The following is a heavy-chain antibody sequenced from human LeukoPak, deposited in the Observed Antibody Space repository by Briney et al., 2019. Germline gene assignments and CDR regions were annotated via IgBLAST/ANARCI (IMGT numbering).Heavy chain of an antibody. V-gene: IGHV4-59*01. CDR3: ARDARRGWFDP. CDR2: MYYSGST. J-gene: IGHJ5*02. Sequence: SETLSLTCTVSGGSISSYYWSWIRQPPGKGLEWVGYMYYSGSTNYNPSLKSRVTISVDTSKNQFSLKLSSVTAADTAVYYCARDARRGWFDPWGQGTLVTVSS. CDR1: GGSISSYY. D-gene: IGHD3-10*01.